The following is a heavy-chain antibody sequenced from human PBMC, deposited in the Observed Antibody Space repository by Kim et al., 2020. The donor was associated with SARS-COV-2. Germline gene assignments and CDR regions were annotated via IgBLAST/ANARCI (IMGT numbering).Heavy chain of an antibody. D-gene: IGHD3-16*01. V-gene: IGHV3-33*01. CDR2: N. J-gene: IGHJ6*02. CDR3: ARDRLGEYGMDV. Sequence: NSYADSVQSTFTISRDNSKNTLYLQMNSLRAEDTAVYYCARDRLGEYGMDVWGQGTTVTVSS.